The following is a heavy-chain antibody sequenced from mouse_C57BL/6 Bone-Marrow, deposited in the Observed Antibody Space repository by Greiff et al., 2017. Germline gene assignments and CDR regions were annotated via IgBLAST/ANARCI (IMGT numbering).Heavy chain of an antibody. V-gene: IGHV1-55*01. D-gene: IGHD2-3*01. CDR1: GYTFTSYW. J-gene: IGHJ1*03. CDR2: IYPGSGGT. CDR3: AREDGYYCYWYFDV. Sequence: QVQLQQSGAELVKPGASVKMSCKASGYTFTSYWITWVKQRPGQGLEWIGDIYPGSGGTNYNEKFKSKATLTVDTSSSTAYMQLSSLTSEDSAVYYCAREDGYYCYWYFDVWGTGTTVTVSS.